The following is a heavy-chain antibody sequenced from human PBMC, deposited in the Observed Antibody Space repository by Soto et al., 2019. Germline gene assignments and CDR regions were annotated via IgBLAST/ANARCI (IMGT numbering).Heavy chain of an antibody. V-gene: IGHV3-23*01. D-gene: IGHD3-10*01. CDR1: GFTFSSYA. CDR3: AKGLLLWFGELLNDYFDY. Sequence: GGSLRLSCAASGFTFSSYAMSWVRQAPGKGLEWVSAISGSGGSTYYADSVKGRFTISRDNSKNTLYLQMNSLRAEDTAVYYCAKGLLLWFGELLNDYFDYWGQGTLVTVSS. J-gene: IGHJ4*02. CDR2: ISGSGGST.